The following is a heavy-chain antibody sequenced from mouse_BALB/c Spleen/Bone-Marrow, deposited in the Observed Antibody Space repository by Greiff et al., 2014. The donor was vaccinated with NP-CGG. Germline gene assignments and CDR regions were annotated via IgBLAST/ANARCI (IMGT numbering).Heavy chain of an antibody. CDR2: ISDGGSYT. J-gene: IGHJ4*01. D-gene: IGHD2-3*01. V-gene: IGHV5-4*02. CDR3: ARGPHDDDMDY. CDR1: GFTFSDYY. Sequence: EVKLEESGGGLVKPGGSLKLSCAASGFTFSDYYMYRVRQTPEKRLEWVATISDGGSYTYYPVSVKGRFTISRDNVKNNLYLQMSSLKSEDTAMYYCARGPHDDDMDYWGQGTSVTVSS.